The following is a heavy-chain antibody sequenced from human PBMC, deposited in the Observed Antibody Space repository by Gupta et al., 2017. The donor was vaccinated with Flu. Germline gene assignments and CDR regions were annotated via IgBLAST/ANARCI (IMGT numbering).Heavy chain of an antibody. CDR1: GFTFSGYD. V-gene: IGHV3-48*03. CDR3: TRGHWDS. CDR2: ISSSGVP. J-gene: IGHJ4*02. Sequence: AASGFTFSGYDMNWVRQATGRGLEWVSFISSSGVPYYTDSVKGRFTISRDNAKNSVYLQMDSLRAEDTAVYYCTRGHWDSGGQGTLVTVSS.